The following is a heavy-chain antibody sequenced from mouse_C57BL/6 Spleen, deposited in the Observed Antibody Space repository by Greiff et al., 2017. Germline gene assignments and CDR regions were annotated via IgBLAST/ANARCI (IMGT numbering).Heavy chain of an antibody. Sequence: EVQLQESGGGLVKPGGSLKLSCAASGFTFSDYGMHWVRPAPAKGLEWVAYISSGSSTIYYADTVKGRFTISRDNAKNTLFLQMTSLRSEDTAMYYCARSFHYGSSYFDYWGQGTTLTVSS. CDR3: ARSFHYGSSYFDY. CDR1: GFTFSDYG. D-gene: IGHD1-1*01. J-gene: IGHJ2*01. V-gene: IGHV5-17*01. CDR2: ISSGSSTI.